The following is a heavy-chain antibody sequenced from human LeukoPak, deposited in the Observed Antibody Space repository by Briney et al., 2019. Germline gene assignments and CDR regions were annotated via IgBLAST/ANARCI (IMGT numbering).Heavy chain of an antibody. D-gene: IGHD3-22*01. Sequence: SGTLSLTCAVSGGSISSSNWWSWVRQPPGKGLEWIGETYHSGSTNYNPSLKSRVTIPVDKSKNQFSLKLSSVTAAETAVYYCAREAYLYDSSGYYLENGAFDIWGQGTMVTVSS. CDR1: GGSISSSNW. J-gene: IGHJ3*02. V-gene: IGHV4-4*02. CDR3: AREAYLYDSSGYYLENGAFDI. CDR2: TYHSGST.